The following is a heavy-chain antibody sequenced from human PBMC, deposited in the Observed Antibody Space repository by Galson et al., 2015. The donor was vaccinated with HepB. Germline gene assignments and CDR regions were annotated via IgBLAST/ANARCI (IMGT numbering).Heavy chain of an antibody. V-gene: IGHV1-69*01. Sequence: SCKASGGTFSSYAITWVRQAPGQGLEWMGGIIPIFGTANYAQKFQGRVTITADESTSTAYMELSSLRSEDTAVYYCATGGPRGQMAIIVGVSYYFDFWGQGTLVTVSS. J-gene: IGHJ4*02. CDR3: ATGGPRGQMAIIVGVSYYFDF. CDR1: GGTFSSYA. D-gene: IGHD5-24*01. CDR2: IIPIFGTA.